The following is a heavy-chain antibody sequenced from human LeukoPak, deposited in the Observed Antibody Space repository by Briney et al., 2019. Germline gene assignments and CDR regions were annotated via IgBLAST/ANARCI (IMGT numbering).Heavy chain of an antibody. J-gene: IGHJ4*02. V-gene: IGHV3-7*01. CDR1: GFTFSSYW. Sequence: GGSLRLSCAASGFTFSSYWMSWVRQAPGKGLEWVANIKQDGSEKYYVDSVKGRFTISRDNAKNSLYLQMNSLRAEDTAVYYCARDRATYYYGSGSYRVFDYWGQGTLVTVSS. CDR2: IKQDGSEK. D-gene: IGHD3-10*01. CDR3: ARDRATYYYGSGSYRVFDY.